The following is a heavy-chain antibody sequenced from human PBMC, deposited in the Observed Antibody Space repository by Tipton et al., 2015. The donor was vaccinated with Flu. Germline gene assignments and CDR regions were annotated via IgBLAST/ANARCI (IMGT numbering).Heavy chain of an antibody. J-gene: IGHJ6*02. CDR3: ARDQGFGGGLTYDYYVMDV. V-gene: IGHV4-31*03. Sequence: LRLSCTVSGASISSGGAYCSWIRQRPGKGLEWIGCIYYSGGTYYNPPIESRVSISVETSKNQFSLKLNSVTAADTAVYYCARDQGFGGGLTYDYYVMDVWGQGTTVTVSS. CDR2: IYYSGGT. D-gene: IGHD4-23*01. CDR1: GASISSGGAY.